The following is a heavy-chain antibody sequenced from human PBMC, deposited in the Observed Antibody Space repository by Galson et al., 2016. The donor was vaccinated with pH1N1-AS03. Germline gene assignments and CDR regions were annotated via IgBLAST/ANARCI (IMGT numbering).Heavy chain of an antibody. CDR3: ARDDSGYDLFYYYGMDV. Sequence: SLRLSCAASGFTFSSYEMNWVRQAPGKGLEWVSYISSSGSTTYYADSVKGRFTISRDNAKNSLYLQMNSLRAEDTAVYYCARDDSGYDLFYYYGMDVWGQGTTVTVSS. D-gene: IGHD5-12*01. CDR2: ISSSGSTT. CDR1: GFTFSSYE. J-gene: IGHJ6*02. V-gene: IGHV3-48*03.